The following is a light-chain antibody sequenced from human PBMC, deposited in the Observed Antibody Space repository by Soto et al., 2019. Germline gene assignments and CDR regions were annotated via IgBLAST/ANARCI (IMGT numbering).Light chain of an antibody. Sequence: EIVLTQSPGTLSLSPGERATLSCRASQSVSSSYLAWYQQKPGQAPRLLIYGASSRATGIPDRFSGSGSGTGFILTISRLEPEDVAVYYCQQDGSSPRTFGQGTKVEIK. CDR1: QSVSSSY. CDR2: GAS. J-gene: IGKJ1*01. V-gene: IGKV3-20*01. CDR3: QQDGSSPRT.